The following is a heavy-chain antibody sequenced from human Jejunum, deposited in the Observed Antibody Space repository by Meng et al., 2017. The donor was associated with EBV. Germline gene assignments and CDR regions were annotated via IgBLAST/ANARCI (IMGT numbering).Heavy chain of an antibody. CDR2: IYYTGRT. D-gene: IGHD5-12*01. V-gene: IGHV4-4*02. J-gene: IGHJ5*02. CDR3: ATSMSGYSYGYS. CDR1: GASSSSSHW. Sequence: QVQVQESGPGLMQPSGTLSLTCAVSGASSSSSHWWSWVRQAPGEGLEWIGEIYYTGRTNYNPSLKSRVSMSIDKSKNQFSLNLNSVTVADTAVYYCATSMSGYSYGYSWGQGTLVTVSS.